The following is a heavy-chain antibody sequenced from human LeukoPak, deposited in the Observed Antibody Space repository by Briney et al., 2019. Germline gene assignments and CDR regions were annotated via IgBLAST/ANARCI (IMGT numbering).Heavy chain of an antibody. J-gene: IGHJ6*02. CDR2: IYYSGST. CDR3: ARFRERYYYYYGMDV. CDR1: GGSISSYY. D-gene: IGHD1-26*01. V-gene: IGHV4-59*01. Sequence: PSETLSLTCTVSGGSISSYYWSWIRQPPGKGLEWIGYIYYSGSTNYNPSLKSRVTISVDTPKNQFSLKLSSVTAADTAVYYCARFRERYYYYYGMDVWGQGTMVTVSS.